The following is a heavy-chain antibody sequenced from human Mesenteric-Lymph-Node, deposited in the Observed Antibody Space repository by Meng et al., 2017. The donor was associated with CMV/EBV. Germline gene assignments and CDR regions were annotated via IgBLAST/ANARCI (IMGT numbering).Heavy chain of an antibody. CDR1: GFTFTSYY. V-gene: IGHV1-46*01. J-gene: IGHJ4*02. CDR3: ARDVDTAL. D-gene: IGHD5-18*01. Sequence: KVSCLASGFTFTSYYIRSVRRAPEKRLGWIEIIDPSGDSTSYAQKFQVRVTMTSDTSTRTVYIELSSLISEDTAVYYCARDVDTALWGQGTLVTVSS. CDR2: IDPSGDST.